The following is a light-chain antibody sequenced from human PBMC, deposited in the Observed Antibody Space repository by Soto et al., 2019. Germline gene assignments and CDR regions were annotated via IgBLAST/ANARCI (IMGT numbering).Light chain of an antibody. CDR3: QQYGSSPPWYT. Sequence: EIVLTQSPGTLSLSPGERATLSYRASQSVSSSYLAWYQQKPGQAPRLLIYGASSRATGIPDRFSGSGSGTDFTLTISRLEPEDFAVYYCQQYGSSPPWYTFGQGTKLEIK. J-gene: IGKJ2*01. CDR1: QSVSSSY. CDR2: GAS. V-gene: IGKV3-20*01.